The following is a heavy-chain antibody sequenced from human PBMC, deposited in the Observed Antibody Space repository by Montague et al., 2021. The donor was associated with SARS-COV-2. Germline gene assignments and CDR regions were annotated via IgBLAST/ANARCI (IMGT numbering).Heavy chain of an antibody. V-gene: IGHV4-39*01. J-gene: IGHJ4*02. D-gene: IGHD4-17*01. Sequence: SETLSLTCSVSGGSISSSSYFWGWIRQPPGKGLEWIGSIYYSGGTYSNSSLKSRVTISVDTSKNQFSLKLSSVTAADTAVYYCARHLNYRDYGGDDYWGQGTLVIASS. CDR1: GGSISSSSYF. CDR3: ARHLNYRDYGGDDY. CDR2: IYYSGGT.